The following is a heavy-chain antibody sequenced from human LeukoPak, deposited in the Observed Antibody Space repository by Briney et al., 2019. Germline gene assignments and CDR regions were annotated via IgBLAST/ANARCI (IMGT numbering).Heavy chain of an antibody. D-gene: IGHD1-14*01. CDR2: ISYDGSNK. CDR1: GFTFSSYG. J-gene: IGHJ4*02. Sequence: PGGSLRLSCAAPGFTFSSYGMHWVRQAPGKGLEWVAVISYDGSNKYYADSVKGRFTISRDNSKNTLYLQMNSLRAEDTAVYYCARGAYRDYWGQGTLVTVSS. CDR3: ARGAYRDY. V-gene: IGHV3-30*03.